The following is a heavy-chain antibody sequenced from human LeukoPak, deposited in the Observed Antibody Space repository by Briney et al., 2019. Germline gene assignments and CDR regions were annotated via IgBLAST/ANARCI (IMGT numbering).Heavy chain of an antibody. CDR1: GFTVSKAW. J-gene: IGHJ5*02. Sequence: PGGSLRLSCAASGFTVSKAWMHWVRQAPGKGLVGVARINTDGSRITYADSVKGRFTISRDNAMNTVYLQMNSLRAEDTAVYYCARVLSGSWDWFDPWGQGTLVTVSS. CDR3: ARVLSGSWDWFDP. V-gene: IGHV3-74*01. CDR2: INTDGSRI. D-gene: IGHD3-22*01.